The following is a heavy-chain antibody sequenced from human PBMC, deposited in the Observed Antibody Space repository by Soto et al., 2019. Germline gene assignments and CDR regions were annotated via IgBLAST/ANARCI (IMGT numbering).Heavy chain of an antibody. CDR1: GFTFSSFA. J-gene: IGHJ4*02. D-gene: IGHD3-16*01. Sequence: EVQLLESGGGLVQPGGSLRLSCAVSGFTFSSFAMSWVRQAPGKGLEWVSVISSSGGTTYYADSVKGRFTISSDNSKNTLYLQMNSLRDEDTAVYYCARDYSYACDYWGQGTLVTVSS. CDR3: ARDYSYACDY. V-gene: IGHV3-23*01. CDR2: ISSSGGTT.